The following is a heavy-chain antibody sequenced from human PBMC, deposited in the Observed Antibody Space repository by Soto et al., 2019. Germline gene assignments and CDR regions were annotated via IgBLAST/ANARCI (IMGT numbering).Heavy chain of an antibody. V-gene: IGHV4-39*01. D-gene: IGHD5-12*01. CDR2: IFYSGST. Sequence: PSETLSLTCTVSGDSISSGGDYWDWIRQPPGKGLEWIGNIFYSGSTLYNPSLKGRVSIDVDTSSNQFSLRLTSVTAADTAVYFCARSGGYSGYDHFFDPWGHGTLVTVSS. J-gene: IGHJ5*02. CDR1: GDSISSGGDY. CDR3: ARSGGYSGYDHFFDP.